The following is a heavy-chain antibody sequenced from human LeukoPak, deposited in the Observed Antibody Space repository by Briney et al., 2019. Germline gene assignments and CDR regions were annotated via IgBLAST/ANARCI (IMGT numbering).Heavy chain of an antibody. Sequence: GGSLRLSCAASGFTFSNAYMSWVRQAPGKGLEWVGRIKSKAHGGTTEYAAPVKGRFTISRDDSENTLFLQMNSLQTEDAALYYCATYSSSYYYFVYWGQGTLVTVSS. CDR2: IKSKAHGGTT. CDR3: ATYSSSYYYFVY. V-gene: IGHV3-15*01. CDR1: GFTFSNAY. D-gene: IGHD6-13*01. J-gene: IGHJ4*02.